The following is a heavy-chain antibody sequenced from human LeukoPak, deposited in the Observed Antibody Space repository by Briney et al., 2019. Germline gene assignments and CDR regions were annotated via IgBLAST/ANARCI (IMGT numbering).Heavy chain of an antibody. D-gene: IGHD6-19*01. J-gene: IGHJ4*02. CDR2: IYYSGST. CDR1: GGSISSGNYY. V-gene: IGHV4-61*01. CDR3: ARVGSSGWFSNDY. Sequence: PSETLSLTCTVSGGSISSGNYYWSWIRQPPGKGLEWIGYIYYSGSTNYNPSLKSRVTISVDTSKNQFSLKLSSVTAADTAVYYCARVGSSGWFSNDYWGQGTLVTVSS.